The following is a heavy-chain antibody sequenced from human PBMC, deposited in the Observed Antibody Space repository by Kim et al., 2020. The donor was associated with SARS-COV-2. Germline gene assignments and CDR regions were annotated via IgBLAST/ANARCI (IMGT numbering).Heavy chain of an antibody. D-gene: IGHD3-10*01. CDR3: ARHLIDITMVREISWFDP. Sequence: SETLSLTCTVSGGSISSYYWSWIRQPPGKGLEWIGYIYYSGSTNYNPSLKSRVTISVDTSKNQFSLKLSSVTAADTAVYYCARHLIDITMVREISWFDPWGQGTLVTVSS. V-gene: IGHV4-59*08. CDR1: GGSISSYY. CDR2: IYYSGST. J-gene: IGHJ5*02.